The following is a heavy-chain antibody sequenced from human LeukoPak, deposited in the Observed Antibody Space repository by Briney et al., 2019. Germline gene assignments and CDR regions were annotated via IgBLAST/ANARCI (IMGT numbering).Heavy chain of an antibody. Sequence: PGGSLRLSCAASGFSFSSYGMHWVRQAPGKGLEWAAFVWYDGSNQYYADSVKGRFTISRDNSKNILYLQMNSLRAEDTAVDYCAKAKGGTTGDVFDSWGQGTMVTVFS. V-gene: IGHV3-30*02. CDR2: VWYDGSNQ. CDR3: AKAKGGTTGDVFDS. CDR1: GFSFSSYG. J-gene: IGHJ3*02. D-gene: IGHD1-1*01.